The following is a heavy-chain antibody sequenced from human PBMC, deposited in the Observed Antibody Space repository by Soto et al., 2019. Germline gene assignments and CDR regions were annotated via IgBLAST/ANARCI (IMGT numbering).Heavy chain of an antibody. CDR1: WFTFTRYS. V-gene: IGHV3-21*06. J-gene: IGHJ4*02. CDR3: ARESEDLTSNFDY. CDR2: ISSTTNYI. Sequence: RLSCAASWFTFTRYSMNWVRQAPGKGLEWVSSISSTTNYIYYGDSMKGRFTISRDNAKNSLYLEMNSLRAEDTAVYYCARESEDLTSNFDYWGQGTLVTVS.